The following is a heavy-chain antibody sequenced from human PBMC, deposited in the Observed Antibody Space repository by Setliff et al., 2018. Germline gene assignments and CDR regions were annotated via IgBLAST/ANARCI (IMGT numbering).Heavy chain of an antibody. CDR3: ARDVFDFRTGQAGP. Sequence: PGGSLRLSCAVSGFTFSPYWMHWVRQAPGKGLVWVSRVKSDGTYTNYADSVRGRFTISRDNAKNTLFLQMNSLRAEDTAVYYCARDVFDFRTGQAGPWGQGTLVTVSS. CDR1: GFTFSPYW. V-gene: IGHV3-74*01. J-gene: IGHJ5*02. D-gene: IGHD3-3*01. CDR2: VKSDGTYT.